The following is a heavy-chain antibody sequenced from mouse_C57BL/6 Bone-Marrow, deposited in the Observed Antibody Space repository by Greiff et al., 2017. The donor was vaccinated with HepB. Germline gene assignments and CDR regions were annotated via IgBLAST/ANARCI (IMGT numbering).Heavy chain of an antibody. J-gene: IGHJ4*01. CDR2: IYPGDGDT. Sequence: QVQLQQSGPELVKPGASVKISCKASGYAFSSSWMNWVKQRPGKGLEWIGRIYPGDGDTNYNGTFKGKATLTADKSSSTAYMQLSSLTSEDSAVYFCARGGYYPPMAMDYWGQGTSVTVSS. CDR3: ARGGYYPPMAMDY. D-gene: IGHD2-3*01. V-gene: IGHV1-82*01. CDR1: GYAFSSSW.